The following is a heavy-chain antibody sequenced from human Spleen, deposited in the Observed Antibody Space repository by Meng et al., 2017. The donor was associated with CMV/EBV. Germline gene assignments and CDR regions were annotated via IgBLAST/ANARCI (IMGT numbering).Heavy chain of an antibody. Sequence: WVPQAPGPWLDWMGGIIPIFGTANYAQSFQDGVTITTDESRITAYMELSSLRSEDTAIYFCASVGFCSGTTCYTGDYTSRRHFEHWGQGTLVTVSS. CDR3: ASVGFCSGTTCYTGDYTSRRHFEH. V-gene: IGHV1-69*05. D-gene: IGHD2-2*02. CDR2: IIPIFGTA. J-gene: IGHJ4*02.